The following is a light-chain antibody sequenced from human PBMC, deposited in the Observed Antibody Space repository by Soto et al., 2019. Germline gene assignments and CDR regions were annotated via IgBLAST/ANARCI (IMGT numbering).Light chain of an antibody. CDR2: GNN. V-gene: IGLV1-40*01. CDR3: QSYDSTLSGLYV. CDR1: SANIGAGYD. J-gene: IGLJ1*01. Sequence: QSVLTQPPSMSGAPGQRVTISCTGTSANIGAGYDVHWYQQLPGMAPKLLIYGNNKRPSGVHDRFSGSKSGTSASLAITGLQAEDEADYYCQSYDSTLSGLYVLGTGTKLTVL.